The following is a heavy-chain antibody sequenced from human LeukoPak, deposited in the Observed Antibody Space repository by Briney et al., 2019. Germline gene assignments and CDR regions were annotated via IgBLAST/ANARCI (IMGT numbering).Heavy chain of an antibody. D-gene: IGHD2-15*01. J-gene: IGHJ4*02. CDR1: GFTVSSNY. Sequence: PGGSLRLSCAASGFTVSSNYMSWVRQAPGKGLEWGSVSYSGGSTYYADSVKGRFTISRDNSKNTLYLQMDSLRVEDTAVYYCARDCSGGSCYPGDYWGQGTLVTVSS. CDR2: SYSGGST. V-gene: IGHV3-53*01. CDR3: ARDCSGGSCYPGDY.